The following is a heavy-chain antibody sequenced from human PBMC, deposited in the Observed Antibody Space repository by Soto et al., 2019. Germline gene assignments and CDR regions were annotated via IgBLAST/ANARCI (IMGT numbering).Heavy chain of an antibody. D-gene: IGHD2-2*03. CDR3: AMVDIYVTPSPQDV. J-gene: IGHJ6*02. Sequence: ASVKVSCKSSGYSFTRYGIGWARQAPGQGLERMGWINAYNGNTNYAQNLQGRLTLTTDTSTTTAYMELRSLRSNDTAIYYCAMVDIYVTPSPQDVWGQGTMVTVSS. CDR1: GYSFTRYG. CDR2: INAYNGNT. V-gene: IGHV1-18*01.